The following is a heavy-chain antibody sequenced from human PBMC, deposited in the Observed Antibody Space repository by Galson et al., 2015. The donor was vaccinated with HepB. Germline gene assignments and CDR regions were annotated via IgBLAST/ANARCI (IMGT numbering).Heavy chain of an antibody. CDR1: GYDFTYYA. CDR2: INTKTGVP. Sequence: VKVSCKASGYDFTYYAINWVRQAPGQGLEWMGWINTKTGVPTYAQGFIGRVVFSLDTSVSTAYLYISSLKTDDTAIYYCTRDEERPAIRFDPWGQGTLVTVSS. J-gene: IGHJ5*02. CDR3: TRDEERPAIRFDP. V-gene: IGHV7-4-1*02.